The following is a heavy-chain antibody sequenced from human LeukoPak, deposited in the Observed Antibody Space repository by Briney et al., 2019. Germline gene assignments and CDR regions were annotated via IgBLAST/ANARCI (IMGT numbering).Heavy chain of an antibody. CDR1: GFTFSSYW. Sequence: GGSLRLSCAASGFTFSSYWMSWVRQAPGKGLEWVANIKQDGSEKHYVDSVKGRFTISRDNAKNSLDLQMNSLRAEDTAVYYCATEGRSRSGFDYWGKGTLVTVSS. J-gene: IGHJ4*02. D-gene: IGHD1-1*01. V-gene: IGHV3-7*05. CDR3: ATEGRSRSGFDY. CDR2: IKQDGSEK.